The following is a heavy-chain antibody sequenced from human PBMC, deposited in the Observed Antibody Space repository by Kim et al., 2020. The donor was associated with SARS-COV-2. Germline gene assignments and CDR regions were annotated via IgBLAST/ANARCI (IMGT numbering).Heavy chain of an antibody. CDR1: GFTFSHAW. V-gene: IGHV3-15*01. CDR2: IKSKSDGGTT. Sequence: GGSLRLSCAVSGFTFSHAWMSWVRQAPGKGPEWVGHIKSKSDGGTTDYAAPVKGRFSISRDDSKGTVYLQMNSLKIDDSAVYFCTTDPFWSVVDYWGQGTLVAVSS. CDR3: TTDPFWSVVDY. D-gene: IGHD3-3*01. J-gene: IGHJ4*02.